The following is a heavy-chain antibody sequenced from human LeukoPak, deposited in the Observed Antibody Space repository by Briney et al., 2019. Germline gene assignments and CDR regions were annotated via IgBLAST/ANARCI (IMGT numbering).Heavy chain of an antibody. CDR2: IDQDESDE. V-gene: IGHV3-7*01. Sequence: GGSLRLSCAASGFTLSDYWMSWVRQAPGKGLEWVANIDQDESDENYVDSVKGRFTISRDNAKNSLYLQMNSLRAEDTAVYYCARRGAHWGYFDYWGQGTLVTVSS. CDR3: ARRGAHWGYFDY. CDR1: GFTLSDYW. D-gene: IGHD1-26*01. J-gene: IGHJ4*02.